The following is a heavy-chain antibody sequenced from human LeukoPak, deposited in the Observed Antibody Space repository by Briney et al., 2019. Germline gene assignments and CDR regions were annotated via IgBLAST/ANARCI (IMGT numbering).Heavy chain of an antibody. J-gene: IGHJ4*02. CDR2: IYYSGST. Sequence: SETLSLTCTVSGGSISSGDYYWSWIRQPPGKGLEWIGYIYYSGSTYYNPSLKSRVTISVDTSKNQFSLKLSSVTAADTAVYYCGRVEVAAAAGKVCDWGQGTLVTVSS. D-gene: IGHD6-13*01. V-gene: IGHV4-30-4*01. CDR1: GGSISSGDYY. CDR3: GRVEVAAAAGKVCD.